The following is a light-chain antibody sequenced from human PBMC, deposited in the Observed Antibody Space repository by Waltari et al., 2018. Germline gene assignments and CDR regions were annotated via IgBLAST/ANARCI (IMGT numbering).Light chain of an antibody. CDR1: SSDVGGYHY. CDR2: DVS. J-gene: IGLJ1*01. V-gene: IGLV2-11*01. CDR3: CSYAGSYRV. Sequence: QSALTQPRSVSGSPGQPVTISCTGTSSDVGGYHYVSWYQQHPGKAPKLMIYDVSKRPSGVPDRFSGSKSGNTASLTISGLQAEDEADYYCCSYAGSYRVFGTGTKVTVL.